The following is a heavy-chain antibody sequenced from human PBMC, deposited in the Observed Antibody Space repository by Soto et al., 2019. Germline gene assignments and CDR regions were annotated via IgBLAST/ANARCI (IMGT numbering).Heavy chain of an antibody. J-gene: IGHJ6*02. V-gene: IGHV1-69*01. CDR1: GGTFSSYA. CDR2: IIPILGTA. D-gene: IGHD2-21*02. Sequence: QVQLVQSGAEVKKPGSSVKVSCKASGGTFSSYAISWVRQAPGQGLEWMGGIIPILGTANYAQKFQGRDTITADESTSTAYMELSSLRSEDTAVYYCARRLAYCGGDCYSNVRPFYYYYYGMDVWGQGTTVTVSS. CDR3: ARRLAYCGGDCYSNVRPFYYYYYGMDV.